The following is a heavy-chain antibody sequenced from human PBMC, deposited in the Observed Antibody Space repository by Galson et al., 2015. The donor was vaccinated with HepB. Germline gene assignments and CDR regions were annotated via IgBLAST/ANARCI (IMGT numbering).Heavy chain of an antibody. Sequence: TLSLTCTVSGGSISRGGYYWSWIRQHPGKGLEWIGYIYYSGSTNYNPSLKGRVTISEDTSKNQFSLKLTSVTAADTAVYYCASLPTTLTTDDYWGQGTLVTVSS. J-gene: IGHJ4*02. V-gene: IGHV4-31*03. CDR1: GGSISRGGYY. D-gene: IGHD4-11*01. CDR2: IYYSGST. CDR3: ASLPTTLTTDDY.